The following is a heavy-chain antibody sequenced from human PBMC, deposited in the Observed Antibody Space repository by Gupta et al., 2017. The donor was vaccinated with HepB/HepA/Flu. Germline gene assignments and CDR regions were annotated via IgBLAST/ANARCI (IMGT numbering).Heavy chain of an antibody. D-gene: IGHD5-18*01. V-gene: IGHV3-49*04. J-gene: IGHJ6*02. CDR1: GLTSGEYA. CDR2: IRIKTYGGTT. CDR3: TRVREWRVDTPITYYYYYAMDV. Sequence: EVQLVESGGGLVQPGRSLRLSCTASGLTSGEYAMSWVRQAPGKGLEWVGFIRIKTYGGTTAYAASVKGRFFISRDDSKSIAYLQMNSLKTEDTAVYYCTRVREWRVDTPITYYYYYAMDVWGQGTTVTVSS.